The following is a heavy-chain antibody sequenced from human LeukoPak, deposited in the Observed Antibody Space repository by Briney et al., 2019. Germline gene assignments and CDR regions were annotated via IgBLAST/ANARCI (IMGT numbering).Heavy chain of an antibody. CDR2: INAGNGNT. D-gene: IGHD2-21*02. CDR1: GYTFINYT. Sequence: ASVKVSCKASGYTFINYTVHWVRQAPGQRLEWMGWINAGNGNTKYSQEFQGRVTITRDTSASTAYMELSSLRSEDIAVYYCARDRGDYYLDYWGQGTLVTVSS. V-gene: IGHV1-3*03. CDR3: ARDRGDYYLDY. J-gene: IGHJ4*02.